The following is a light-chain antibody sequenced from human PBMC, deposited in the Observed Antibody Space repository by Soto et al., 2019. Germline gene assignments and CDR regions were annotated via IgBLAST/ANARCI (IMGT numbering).Light chain of an antibody. CDR1: QSVSNY. Sequence: EIVMTQSPATLSVSLGDRATLSCRASQSVSNYLAWYQQKPGQAPRLLIYGASTRATGIPARFSGSGSETGLTLTISSLQSEDFAVYYCQQYHSWPPSYTFGQGTKLEIK. CDR2: GAS. V-gene: IGKV3-15*01. CDR3: QQYHSWPPSYT. J-gene: IGKJ2*01.